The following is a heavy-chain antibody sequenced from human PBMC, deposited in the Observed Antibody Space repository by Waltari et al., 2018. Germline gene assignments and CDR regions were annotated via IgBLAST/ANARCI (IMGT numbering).Heavy chain of an antibody. CDR1: GFTVRSHY. V-gene: IGHV3-53*01. CDR3: ATWTGGSLGAFDN. Sequence: EVLLVESGGGLIQPGGSLRLSCEVYGFTVRSHYIGWVRQAPGKGLEWVSVSYSGGDTYDADAVRGRFTISRDNSKNTLYLQMNSLRVEDTALYYCATWTGGSLGAFDNWGQGTMVTVSS. CDR2: SYSGGDT. D-gene: IGHD7-27*01. J-gene: IGHJ3*02.